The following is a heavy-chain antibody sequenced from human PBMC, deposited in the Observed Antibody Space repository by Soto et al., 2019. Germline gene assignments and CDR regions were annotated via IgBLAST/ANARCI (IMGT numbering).Heavy chain of an antibody. J-gene: IGHJ6*02. Sequence: SVKVSCKASGGTFGSYASRWVRQAPGQGLEWIGGIIPIFGTANYAQKFQGRVTITADESTSTAYMELSSLRSEDTAVYYCASHTYYDILTGYGNYYYYYGMDVWGQGTTVTVSS. CDR1: GGTFGSYA. CDR2: IIPIFGTA. V-gene: IGHV1-69*13. D-gene: IGHD3-9*01. CDR3: ASHTYYDILTGYGNYYYYYGMDV.